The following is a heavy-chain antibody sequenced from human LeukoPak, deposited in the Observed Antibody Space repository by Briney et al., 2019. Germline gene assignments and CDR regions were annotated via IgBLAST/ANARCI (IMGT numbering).Heavy chain of an antibody. CDR3: AKAGVDSYVPYYFDY. J-gene: IGHJ4*02. V-gene: IGHV3-23*01. D-gene: IGHD5-18*01. CDR1: GFTFGNYA. CDR2: ISGSGGST. Sequence: GGSLRLSCTGSGFTFGNYAMSWVRQAPGKGLEWVSAISGSGGSTYYADSVKGRFTISRDNSKNTLYLQMNSLRAEDTAVYYCAKAGVDSYVPYYFDYWGQGTLVTVSS.